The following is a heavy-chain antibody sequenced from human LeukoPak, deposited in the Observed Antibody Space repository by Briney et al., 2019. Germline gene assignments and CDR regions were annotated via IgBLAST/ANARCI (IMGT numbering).Heavy chain of an antibody. CDR3: ARVAGIAARPFSSSNYYYYMDV. Sequence: GASVKVSCKASGGTFSSCAISWVRQAPGQGLEWMGGIIPIFGTANYAQKFQGRVTITTDESTSTAYMELSSLRSEDTAVYYCARVAGIAARPFSSSNYYYYMDVWGKGTTVTVSS. D-gene: IGHD6-6*01. J-gene: IGHJ6*03. V-gene: IGHV1-69*05. CDR1: GGTFSSCA. CDR2: IIPIFGTA.